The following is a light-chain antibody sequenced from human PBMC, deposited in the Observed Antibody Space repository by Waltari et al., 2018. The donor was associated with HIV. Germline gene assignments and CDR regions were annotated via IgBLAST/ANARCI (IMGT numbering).Light chain of an antibody. CDR3: NSRDSSGYHYV. J-gene: IGLJ1*01. CDR2: GKN. CDR1: SLRTYY. V-gene: IGLV3-19*01. Sequence: SSELTQDPAVSVALGQTVRITCQGDSLRTYYTSWYQQKPRQAPLLVIYGKNKRPSGIPDRFSASSSGNTASWTITGAQAEDEGDYYCNSRDSSGYHYVFGTGTKVTVL.